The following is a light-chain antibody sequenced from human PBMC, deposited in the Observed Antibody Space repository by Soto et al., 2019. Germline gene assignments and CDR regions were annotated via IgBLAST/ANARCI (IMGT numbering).Light chain of an antibody. CDR3: CSFGGSYTGV. CDR2: DVS. J-gene: IGLJ1*01. CDR1: RSDVGAYNY. Sequence: QSALTQPASVSGSPGQSIAISCTGTRSDVGAYNYVSWYQQHPGKAPKLMIYDVSERPSGVPDRFSGSRSGNTASLTITGLQGEDEADYYCCSFGGSYTGVFGTGTKVTVL. V-gene: IGLV2-11*01.